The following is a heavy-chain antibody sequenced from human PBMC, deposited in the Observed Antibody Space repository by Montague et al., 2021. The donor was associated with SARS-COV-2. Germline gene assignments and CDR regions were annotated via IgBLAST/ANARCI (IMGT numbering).Heavy chain of an antibody. CDR1: GFTFSDYY. CDR2: ISDTGSTI. J-gene: IGHJ4*02. D-gene: IGHD4-23*01. CDR3: AKALMTYGGNSPVDQ. V-gene: IGHV3-11*01. Sequence: SLRLSCAASGFTFSDYYMNWIRQAPGKGLGWISYISDTGSTIYYADSVKGRFAVSRDNTKISLYLQMNSLRAEDTAVYYCAKALMTYGGNSPVDQWGQGTLVTVSS.